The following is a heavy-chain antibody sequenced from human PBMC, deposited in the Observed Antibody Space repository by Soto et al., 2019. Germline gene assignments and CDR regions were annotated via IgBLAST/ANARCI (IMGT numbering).Heavy chain of an antibody. J-gene: IGHJ6*02. CDR2: IYPGDSDT. Sequence: GESLKISCKGSGYSFTSYWIGWVRQMPGKGLEWMGIIYPGDSDTRYSPSFQGQVTISADKSISTAYLQWSSLKASDTAMYYCARHPLTYYYDSSGYIRGYYYYGMDVWGQGTTVTVSS. CDR1: GYSFTSYW. D-gene: IGHD3-22*01. CDR3: ARHPLTYYYDSSGYIRGYYYYGMDV. V-gene: IGHV5-51*01.